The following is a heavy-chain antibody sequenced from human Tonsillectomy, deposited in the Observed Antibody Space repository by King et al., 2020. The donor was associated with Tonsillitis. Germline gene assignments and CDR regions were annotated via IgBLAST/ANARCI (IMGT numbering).Heavy chain of an antibody. Sequence: VQLVESGGGLVQPGGSLRLSCAASEFTFSHYWMNWVRQAPGKGLEWVAIIKQDGSEIYYMDSVKGRFTISRDNAKNSVYLKMNSLRAEDTAVYYCVSFWGPEMATIVNYWGQGTLVTVSS. D-gene: IGHD5-24*01. V-gene: IGHV3-7*01. CDR3: VSFWGPEMATIVNY. J-gene: IGHJ4*02. CDR2: IKQDGSEI. CDR1: EFTFSHYW.